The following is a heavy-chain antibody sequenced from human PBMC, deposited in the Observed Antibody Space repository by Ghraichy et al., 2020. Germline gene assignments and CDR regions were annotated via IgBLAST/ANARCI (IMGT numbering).Heavy chain of an antibody. V-gene: IGHV3-48*02. Sequence: GVLRLSCAASGFPFSFYSINWVRQAPGKGLEWISYISGSTTTIYYADSVKGRFTISRDNAKNSLYLQMNSLRDEDTAVYYCARDGDGDNDPIRAFDYWGQGTLVTVSS. CDR2: ISGSTTTI. CDR1: GFPFSFYS. D-gene: IGHD4-17*01. CDR3: ARDGDGDNDPIRAFDY. J-gene: IGHJ4*02.